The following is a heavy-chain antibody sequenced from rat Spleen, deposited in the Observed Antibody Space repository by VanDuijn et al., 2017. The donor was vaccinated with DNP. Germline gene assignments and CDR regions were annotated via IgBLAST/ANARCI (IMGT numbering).Heavy chain of an antibody. Sequence: DVQLVESGGGLVQPGRSLKISCAISGFSFSNYYIAWVRQAPKKGLEWVATIGVGDDRTYYPDSVKGRFTISKNNTKSSLYLQMNSLRSEDTATYYCATQTLNSYWGQGVMVTVSS. CDR2: IGVGDDRT. CDR3: ATQTLNSY. V-gene: IGHV5-25*01. J-gene: IGHJ2*01. CDR1: GFSFSNYY. D-gene: IGHD1-11*01.